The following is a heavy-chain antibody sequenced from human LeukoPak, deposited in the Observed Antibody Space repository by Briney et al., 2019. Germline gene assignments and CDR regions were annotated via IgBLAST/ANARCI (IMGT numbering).Heavy chain of an antibody. CDR1: GFTFSDYY. Sequence: PGGSLRLSCAASGFTFSDYYMSWIRQAPGKGLEWVSYIDSSGSSTYYADSVKGRFTISRDNAKNSLYLQMNSLRAEDTAVYYCARRLRYDFWSPKYYFDYWGQGTLVTVSS. J-gene: IGHJ4*02. D-gene: IGHD3-3*01. V-gene: IGHV3-11*04. CDR2: IDSSGSST. CDR3: ARRLRYDFWSPKYYFDY.